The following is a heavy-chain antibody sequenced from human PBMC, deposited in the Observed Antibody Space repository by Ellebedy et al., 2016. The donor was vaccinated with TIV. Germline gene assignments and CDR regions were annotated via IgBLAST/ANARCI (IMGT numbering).Heavy chain of an antibody. D-gene: IGHD6-13*01. CDR3: TRFPRIHSNSWPNFDY. J-gene: IGHJ4*02. CDR2: IRSKAYGATT. V-gene: IGHV3-49*03. Sequence: GESLKISCTASGFTFGDYAMNWFRQAPGEGLEWVGFIRSKAYGATTEYAASVKGRFTISRDDSKSIAYLQMNNLKTEDTAVYFCTRFPRIHSNSWPNFDYWGQGTLVTVSS. CDR1: GFTFGDYA.